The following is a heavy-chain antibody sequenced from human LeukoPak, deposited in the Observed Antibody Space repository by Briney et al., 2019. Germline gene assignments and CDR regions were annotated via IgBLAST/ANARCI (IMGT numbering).Heavy chain of an antibody. J-gene: IGHJ4*02. V-gene: IGHV4-38-2*01. Sequence: PSETLSLTCDVSDYSISSGYYWGWIRQPPGKGLEWIGSIYYSGSTYYNPSLKSRVTISVDTSKNQFSLKLSSVTAADTAVYYCARHVGYCSGGSCYPEYYFDYWGQGTLVTVSS. CDR3: ARHVGYCSGGSCYPEYYFDY. CDR2: IYYSGST. D-gene: IGHD2-15*01. CDR1: DYSISSGYY.